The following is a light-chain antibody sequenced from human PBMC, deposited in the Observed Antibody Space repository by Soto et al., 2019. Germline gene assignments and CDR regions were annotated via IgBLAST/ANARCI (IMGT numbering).Light chain of an antibody. J-gene: IGKJ5*01. Sequence: LVLTQSPATLSLSPGERATLSCRASQFLSSYLAWYQQIPGQPPRLLIYDTSNRVTGIPARFSGSRSGTDFTLTISSLEPEDFAVYFCHQRNKFGQGTRLEIK. V-gene: IGKV3-11*01. CDR3: HQRNK. CDR2: DTS. CDR1: QFLSSY.